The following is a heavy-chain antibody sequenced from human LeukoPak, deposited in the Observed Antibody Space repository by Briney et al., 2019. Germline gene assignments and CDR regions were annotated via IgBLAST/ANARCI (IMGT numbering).Heavy chain of an antibody. Sequence: GSLRLSCAASGFTFSSYVMSWVRQAPGKGLEWVSAISGSGGSTYYADSVKGRFTISRDNSKNTLYLQMNSLRAEDTAVYYCAKIPNSSGWPHDYWGQGTLVTVSS. V-gene: IGHV3-23*01. J-gene: IGHJ4*02. D-gene: IGHD6-19*01. CDR3: AKIPNSSGWPHDY. CDR1: GFTFSSYV. CDR2: ISGSGGST.